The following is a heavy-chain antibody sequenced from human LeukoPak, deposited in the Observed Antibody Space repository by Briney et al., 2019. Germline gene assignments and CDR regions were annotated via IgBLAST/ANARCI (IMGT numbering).Heavy chain of an antibody. V-gene: IGHV3-30*04. Sequence: GGSLRLSCAASGFTFSSYAMHWVRQAPGKGLEWVAVISYDGSNKYYADSVKGRFTISRDNSKNTLYLQMNSLRAEDTAVYYCARVLRYWNDADPFDYWGQGTLVTVSS. CDR1: GFTFSSYA. J-gene: IGHJ4*02. CDR2: ISYDGSNK. CDR3: ARVLRYWNDADPFDY. D-gene: IGHD1-1*01.